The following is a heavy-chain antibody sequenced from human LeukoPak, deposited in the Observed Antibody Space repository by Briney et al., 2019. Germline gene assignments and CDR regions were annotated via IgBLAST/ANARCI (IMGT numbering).Heavy chain of an antibody. CDR1: GFTFSSYS. CDR3: ARDKESGLLQLVNGDFDL. D-gene: IGHD5-24*01. CDR2: ISSSSRYM. Sequence: TGGSLRLSCAASGFTFSSYSMNWVRQTPGKGLEWVSSISSSSRYMFYADSVKGRFTISRDNAKNSLYLQMNSLRAEDTAVFYCARDKESGLLQLVNGDFDLWGQGTMVTVSS. J-gene: IGHJ3*01. V-gene: IGHV3-21*01.